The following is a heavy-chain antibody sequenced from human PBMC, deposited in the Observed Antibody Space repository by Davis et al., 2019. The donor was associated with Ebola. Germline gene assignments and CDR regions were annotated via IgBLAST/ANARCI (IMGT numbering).Heavy chain of an antibody. CDR2: MNPNSGNT. D-gene: IGHD1-26*01. Sequence: AASVKVSCKASGDTFMDSHFHWVRQATGQGLEWMGWMNPNSGNTGYAQKFQGRVTMTRNTSISTAYMELSSLRSEDTAVYYCARRVGATGIWGQGTMVTVSS. CDR1: GDTFMDSH. J-gene: IGHJ3*02. CDR3: ARRVGATGI. V-gene: IGHV1-8*02.